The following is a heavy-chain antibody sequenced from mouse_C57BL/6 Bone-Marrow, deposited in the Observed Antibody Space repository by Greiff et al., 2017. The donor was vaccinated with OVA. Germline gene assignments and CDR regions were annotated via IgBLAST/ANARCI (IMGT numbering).Heavy chain of an antibody. V-gene: IGHV1-15*01. CDR1: GYTFTDYE. J-gene: IGHJ2*01. Sequence: SGAELVRPGASVTLSCKASGYTFTDYEMHWVKQTPVHGLEWIGAIDPETGGTAYNQKFKGKAILTADKSSSTAYMELRSLTSEDSAVYYCTRRACGWGQGTTLTVSS. CDR3: TRRACG. D-gene: IGHD3-3*01. CDR2: IDPETGGT.